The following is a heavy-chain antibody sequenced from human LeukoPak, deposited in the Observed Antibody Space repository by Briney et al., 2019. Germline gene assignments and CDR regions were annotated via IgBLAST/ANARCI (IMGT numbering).Heavy chain of an antibody. CDR3: ARDGYSLLWFGGLLGPYFDY. J-gene: IGHJ4*02. Sequence: ASVKVSCKASGYTFTSYGISWVRQAPGQGLEWMGWISAYNGNTNYAQKLQGRVTMTTDTSTSTAYMELRSLRSDDTAVYYCARDGYSLLWFGGLLGPYFDYWGQGTLVTVSS. D-gene: IGHD3-10*01. CDR1: GYTFTSYG. V-gene: IGHV1-18*01. CDR2: ISAYNGNT.